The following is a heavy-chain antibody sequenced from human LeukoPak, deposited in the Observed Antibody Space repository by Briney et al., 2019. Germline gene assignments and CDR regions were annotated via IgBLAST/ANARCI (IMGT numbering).Heavy chain of an antibody. D-gene: IGHD2-2*02. Sequence: GASVKVSCKASGYTFTSYYMHWVRQTPGQGLEWMGIINPSGGSTSYAQKFQGRVTMTRDTSTNTVYMELSSLRSEDTAVYYCARRCSSTSCYMGFDYWGQGTLVTVSS. CDR1: GYTFTSYY. CDR2: INPSGGST. V-gene: IGHV1-46*01. J-gene: IGHJ4*02. CDR3: ARRCSSTSCYMGFDY.